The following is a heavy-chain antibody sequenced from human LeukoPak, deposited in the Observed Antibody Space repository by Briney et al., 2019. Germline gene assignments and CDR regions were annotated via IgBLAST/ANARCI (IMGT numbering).Heavy chain of an antibody. CDR1: GFTFSSYS. CDR2: ISSSSSYI. J-gene: IGHJ3*02. V-gene: IGHV3-21*01. D-gene: IGHD4/OR15-4a*01. Sequence: GGSLRLSCAASGFTFSSYSMSWVRQAPGKGLGWVSSISSSSSYIYYADSVKGRFTISRDNAKNSLYLQMNSLRAEDTAVYYCAREPNDCGEPNAFDIWGQGTMVTVSS. CDR3: AREPNDCGEPNAFDI.